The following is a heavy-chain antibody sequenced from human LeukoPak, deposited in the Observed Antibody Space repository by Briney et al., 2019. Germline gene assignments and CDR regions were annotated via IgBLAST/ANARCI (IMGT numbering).Heavy chain of an antibody. Sequence: PSETLSLTCAVYGGSFSGYYWSWIRQPPGKGLEWIGEINHSGSTNYNPSLKSRVTISVDTSKNQFSLKLSSVTAADTAVYYCARGPGAEDIVVVVAAAYYFDYWGQGTLVTVSS. J-gene: IGHJ4*02. D-gene: IGHD2-15*01. CDR2: INHSGST. V-gene: IGHV4-34*01. CDR1: GGSFSGYY. CDR3: ARGPGAEDIVVVVAAAYYFDY.